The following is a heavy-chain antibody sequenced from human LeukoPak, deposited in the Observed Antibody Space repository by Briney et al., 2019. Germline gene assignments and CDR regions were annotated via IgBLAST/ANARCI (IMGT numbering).Heavy chain of an antibody. CDR2: IKQDESEK. CDR1: GFTFSRYW. J-gene: IGHJ4*02. Sequence: GGSLRLSCAASGFTFSRYWITWVRQAPGKGLEWVANIKQDESEKYYVDSVKGRFTISRDDPKNSLYLQINNLRAEDTAVYYCGRLAHNAWYAIDFWGQGTLVTVSS. D-gene: IGHD2-2*01. V-gene: IGHV3-7*01. CDR3: GRLAHNAWYAIDF.